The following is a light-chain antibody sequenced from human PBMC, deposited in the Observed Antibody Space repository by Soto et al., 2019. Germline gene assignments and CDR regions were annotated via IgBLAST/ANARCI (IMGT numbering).Light chain of an antibody. CDR3: QEYGSSRT. CDR2: GAS. CDR1: QSISSNY. V-gene: IGKV3-20*01. J-gene: IGKJ1*01. Sequence: EIVLTQSPGTLSLSPGERATLSCRASQSISSNYFAWYQQKPGQAPRLLIYGASSRATDIPDRFSASGSGTDFTLTISRLEPEDFAVYYCQEYGSSRTFGQGTKVEIK.